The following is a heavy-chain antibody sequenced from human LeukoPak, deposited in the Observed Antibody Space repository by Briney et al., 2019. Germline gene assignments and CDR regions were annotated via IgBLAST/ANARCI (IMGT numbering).Heavy chain of an antibody. J-gene: IGHJ4*02. V-gene: IGHV4-30-2*01. CDR1: GGSISSGGYY. Sequence: SQTLSLTCTVSGGSISSGGYYWSWIRQPPGKGLEWIGYIYHSGSTYYNPSLKSRVTISVDTSKNQFSLNLNSVTAADTAVYYCARHAVYAGSGWAFDYWGQGTLVTVSS. D-gene: IGHD6-19*01. CDR2: IYHSGST. CDR3: ARHAVYAGSGWAFDY.